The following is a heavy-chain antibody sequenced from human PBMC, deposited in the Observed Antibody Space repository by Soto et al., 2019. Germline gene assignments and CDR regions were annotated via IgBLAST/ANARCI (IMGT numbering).Heavy chain of an antibody. J-gene: IGHJ4*02. Sequence: QVQLVESGGGVVQPGRSLRLSCAASGFTFSHYAMHWVRQAPGKGLEWVALMSYDGSNEYYADSVKGRFTISRDNSKNKLHLQMNSLRAEDTDVYYCAKDGSHNVDYWGQGTLVTVSS. CDR1: GFTFSHYA. CDR2: MSYDGSNE. D-gene: IGHD1-26*01. CDR3: AKDGSHNVDY. V-gene: IGHV3-30*18.